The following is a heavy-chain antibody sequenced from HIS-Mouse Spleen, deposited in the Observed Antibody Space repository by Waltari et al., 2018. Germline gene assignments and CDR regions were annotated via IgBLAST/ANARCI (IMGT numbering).Heavy chain of an antibody. CDR1: GGSISSYY. Sequence: QVQLQESGPGLVKPSETLSLTCTVSGGSISSYYWSWIRQPAGKGREWIGSIYTSGGPNYNPALKSRVTMSVETAKNTFSLKLSSVTAEYTAVYYCARDFHDFWSGYYGGDKKHDAFDIWGQGTMVTVSS. J-gene: IGHJ3*02. CDR3: ARDFHDFWSGYYGGDKKHDAFDI. CDR2: IYTSGGP. D-gene: IGHD3-3*01. V-gene: IGHV4-4*07.